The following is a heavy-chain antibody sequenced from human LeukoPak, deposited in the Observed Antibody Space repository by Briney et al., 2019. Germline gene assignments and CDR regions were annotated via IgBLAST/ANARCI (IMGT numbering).Heavy chain of an antibody. CDR3: AKRAGVGANKHHDY. CDR2: IRSKANSYAT. V-gene: IGHV3-73*01. D-gene: IGHD1-26*01. J-gene: IGHJ4*02. CDR1: GFTFSGSA. Sequence: GGSLRLSCAASGFTFSGSAMPWVRQASGKGLEWVGRIRSKANSYATAYAASVKGRFTISRDNSKNTLYLQMNSLRGEDTAVYYCAKRAGVGANKHHDYWGQGTLVTVSS.